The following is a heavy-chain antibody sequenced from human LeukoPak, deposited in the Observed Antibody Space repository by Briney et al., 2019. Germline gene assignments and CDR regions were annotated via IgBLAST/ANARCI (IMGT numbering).Heavy chain of an antibody. CDR2: INSDGSST. CDR3: ARDYYDSSGPQPGDV. Sequence: GGSLRLSCAASGFTFSSYWMHWVRQAPGKGLVWVSRINSDGSSTSYAGSVKGRFTISRDNAKNTLYLQMNSLRAEDTAVYYCARDYYDSSGPQPGDVWGQGTTVTVSS. V-gene: IGHV3-74*01. J-gene: IGHJ6*02. CDR1: GFTFSSYW. D-gene: IGHD3-22*01.